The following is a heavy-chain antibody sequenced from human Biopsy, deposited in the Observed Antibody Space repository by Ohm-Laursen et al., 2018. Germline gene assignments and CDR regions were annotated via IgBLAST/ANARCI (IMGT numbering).Heavy chain of an antibody. D-gene: IGHD3-10*01. J-gene: IGHJ3*02. CDR2: IWYDGFNR. V-gene: IGHV3-33*01. CDR1: GFTFSSYG. Sequence: SLRLSCTASGFTFSSYGMHWVRQAPGTGLEWVAFIWYDGFNRYYADSVKGRFTISRDNSKNTLDLQMNSLRAEDTAVYYCATSTMVRSSGHASDIWGQGTVVTVS. CDR3: ATSTMVRSSGHASDI.